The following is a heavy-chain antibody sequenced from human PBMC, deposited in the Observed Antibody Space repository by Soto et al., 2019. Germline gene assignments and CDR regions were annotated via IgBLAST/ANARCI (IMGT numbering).Heavy chain of an antibody. V-gene: IGHV3-30-3*01. CDR2: ISYDGSNK. CDR1: GFTFSSYA. D-gene: IGHD2-15*01. CDR3: ARVATKRPDIVVVVAATDYYYYGMDV. J-gene: IGHJ6*02. Sequence: GGSLRLSCAASGFTFSSYAMHWVRQAPGKGLEWVAVISYDGSNKYYADSVKGRFTISRDNSKNTLYLQMNSLRAGDTALYYCARVATKRPDIVVVVAATDYYYYGMDVWGQGTTVTVSS.